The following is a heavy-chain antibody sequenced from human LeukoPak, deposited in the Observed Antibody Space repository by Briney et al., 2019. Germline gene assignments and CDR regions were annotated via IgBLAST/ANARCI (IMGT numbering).Heavy chain of an antibody. CDR1: GDSISTLY. D-gene: IGHD2-21*02. Sequence: PSETLSLTCTVSGDSISTLYWSWIRQPPGKGLEWIGYIYYSGSTNYNPSLKSRVTFSVDTSKNQFSLKLISVTAADTAVYYCARVKGVVTAILDYWGQGTLVTVSS. J-gene: IGHJ4*02. CDR2: IYYSGST. CDR3: ARVKGVVTAILDY. V-gene: IGHV4-59*01.